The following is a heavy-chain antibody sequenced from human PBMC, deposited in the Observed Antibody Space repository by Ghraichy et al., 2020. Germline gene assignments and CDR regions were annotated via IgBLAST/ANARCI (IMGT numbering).Heavy chain of an antibody. Sequence: VKVSCKASGYTFTSYGISWVRQAPGQGLEWMGWISGYNGNTNYAQKVQGRVTMTTDTSTTTVYMELRSLRSDDTAVYYCARYSNYPNHYGMDVWGQGTTVTVSS. J-gene: IGHJ6*02. V-gene: IGHV1-18*01. CDR3: ARYSNYPNHYGMDV. CDR2: ISGYNGNT. D-gene: IGHD4-11*01. CDR1: GYTFTSYG.